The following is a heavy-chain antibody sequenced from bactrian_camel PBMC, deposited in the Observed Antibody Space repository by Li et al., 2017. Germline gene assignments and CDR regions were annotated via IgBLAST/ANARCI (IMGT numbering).Heavy chain of an antibody. D-gene: IGHD6*01. CDR1: GDTISRYC. CDR3: AALEADVVSCGLAEYGGVWPTGIGY. V-gene: IGHV3S9*01. J-gene: IGHJ4*01. Sequence: HVQLVESGGGSVQVGGSLRLSCVASGDTISRYCMGWFRQIPDKEREGVAGIESDGSTSYADSVKGRFTISVETSNSTLFLQMNNLKPDDTAMYYCAALEADVVSCGLAEYGGVWPTGIGYWGRGTQVTVS. CDR2: IESDGST.